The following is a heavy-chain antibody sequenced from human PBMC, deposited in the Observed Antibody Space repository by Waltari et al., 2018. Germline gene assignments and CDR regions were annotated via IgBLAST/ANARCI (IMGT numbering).Heavy chain of an antibody. Sequence: QVRLMQSGAEVKKPGASVKVSCRTSGYTFPDHFLHWVRQAPGQGLEWLGYVNPNTGGTNYAQKFQSRVTMTSDTSTSSAYMQLYNLGYDDTAVYYCANGVGASDGPDIWGQGTMVTVSS. J-gene: IGHJ3*02. CDR2: VNPNTGGT. V-gene: IGHV1-2*02. CDR3: ANGVGASDGPDI. CDR1: GYTFPDHF. D-gene: IGHD1-26*01.